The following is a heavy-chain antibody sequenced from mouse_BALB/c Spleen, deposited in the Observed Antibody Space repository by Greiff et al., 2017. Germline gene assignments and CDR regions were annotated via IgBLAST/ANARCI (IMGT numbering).Heavy chain of an antibody. CDR3: ARDYCGSRLWFAY. Sequence: EVKLVESGGGLVKPGGSLKLSCAASGFTFSDYYMYWVRQTPEKRLEWVATISDGGSYTYYPDSVKGRFTISRDNAKNNLYLQMSSLKSEDTAMYYCARDYCGSRLWFAYGGQETRVTVSA. J-gene: IGHJ3*01. CDR1: GFTFSDYY. CDR2: ISDGGSYT. D-gene: IGHD1-1*01. V-gene: IGHV5-4*02.